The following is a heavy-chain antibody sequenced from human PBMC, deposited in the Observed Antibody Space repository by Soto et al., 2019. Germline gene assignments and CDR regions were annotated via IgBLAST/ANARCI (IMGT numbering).Heavy chain of an antibody. CDR3: ARERGIVGATKRGDYYYYYGMDV. CDR1: GFTFSSYA. D-gene: IGHD1-26*01. Sequence: VQLLESGGGLVQPGGSLRLSCEASGFTFSSYAMHWVRQAPGKGLEWVAVISYDGSNKYYADSVKGRFTISRDNSKNTLYLQMNSLRAGDTAVYYCARERGIVGATKRGDYYYYYGMDVWGQGTTVTVSS. J-gene: IGHJ6*02. V-gene: IGHV3-30-3*01. CDR2: ISYDGSNK.